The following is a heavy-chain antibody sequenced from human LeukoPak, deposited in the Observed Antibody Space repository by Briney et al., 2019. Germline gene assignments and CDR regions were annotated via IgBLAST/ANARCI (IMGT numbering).Heavy chain of an antibody. J-gene: IGHJ4*02. CDR3: ARDPAIYASASYFMH. CDR2: MNPNSGNT. V-gene: IGHV1-8*01. CDR1: GYTFTSYD. D-gene: IGHD3-10*01. Sequence: GASVKVSCKASGYTFTSYDINWVRQATGQGLEWMGWMNPNSGNTGYAQKFQGRVTMTRNTSISTAYMELSSLRSEDTAVYYCARDPAIYASASYFMHWGQGTLVTVSS.